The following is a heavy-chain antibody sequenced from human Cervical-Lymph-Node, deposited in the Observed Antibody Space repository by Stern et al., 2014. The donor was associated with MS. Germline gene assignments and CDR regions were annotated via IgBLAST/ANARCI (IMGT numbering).Heavy chain of an antibody. CDR1: GYIFSTYG. Sequence: QVQLVQSGPEVIKPGASVKVSCKASGYIFSTYGISWVRQAPGQGLAWMGWISVYTGTTNYARNLQGRVTMTTDTSTSTAYMELWNLRSDDTAIYYCARASNRLNYYDSRGWFDYWGQGTLVTVSS. J-gene: IGHJ4*02. D-gene: IGHD3-22*01. CDR2: ISVYTGTT. CDR3: ARASNRLNYYDSRGWFDY. V-gene: IGHV1-18*01.